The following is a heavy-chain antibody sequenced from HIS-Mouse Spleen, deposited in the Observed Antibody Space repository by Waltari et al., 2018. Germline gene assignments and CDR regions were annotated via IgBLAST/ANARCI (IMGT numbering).Heavy chain of an antibody. J-gene: IGHJ2*01. D-gene: IGHD6-13*01. CDR1: GGSISSSSYY. V-gene: IGHV4-39*07. CDR2: IYYSGST. CDR3: AREIPYSSSWYDWYFDL. Sequence: QLQLQESGPGLVKPSETLSLTCTVSGGSISSSSYYWGWIRQPPGKGLEWVGSIYYSGSTYYDPPLKSRGTISVDTSKNQFSLKLSSVTAADTAVYYCAREIPYSSSWYDWYFDLWGRGTLVTVSS.